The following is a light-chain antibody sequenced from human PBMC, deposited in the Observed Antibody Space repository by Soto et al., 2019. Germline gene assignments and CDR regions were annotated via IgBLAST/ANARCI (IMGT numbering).Light chain of an antibody. CDR1: QSVSSY. J-gene: IGKJ1*01. CDR3: HQYGNSPAT. Sequence: EIVLTQSPTTLSLSPGESATLSCRASQSVSSYLAWYQQKPGQAPRLLIYDAVNRATGIPARFNGSGSGTDFTLTISRLEPEDFAVYYCHQYGNSPATFGQGTKVDIK. V-gene: IGKV3-11*01. CDR2: DAV.